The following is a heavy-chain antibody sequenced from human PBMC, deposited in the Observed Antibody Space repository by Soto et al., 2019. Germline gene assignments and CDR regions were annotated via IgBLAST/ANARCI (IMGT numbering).Heavy chain of an antibody. CDR1: GSTFTRYG. J-gene: IGHJ4*02. Sequence: GXSVKVSCKASGSTFTRYGISWVRQAPGQGLQRMGWIRAYNGNTNYAQXXQGRVTMXXDTSPSKAYMELRSLRSDDTAVYYCARGMAPDYWAQGTLVTVS. V-gene: IGHV1-18*01. CDR2: IRAYNGNT. CDR3: ARGMAPDY.